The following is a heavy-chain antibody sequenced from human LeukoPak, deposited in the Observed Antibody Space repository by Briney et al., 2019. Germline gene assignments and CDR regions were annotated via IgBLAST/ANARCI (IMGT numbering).Heavy chain of an antibody. Sequence: GGSLRLSRAASGFTFSSYSMNWVRQAPGKGLEWVSSISSSSSYIYYADSVKGRFTISRDNAKNSLYLQMNSLRAEDTALYYCAKVDDSSGYTPPDYWGQGTLVTVSS. D-gene: IGHD3-22*01. J-gene: IGHJ4*02. CDR2: ISSSSSYI. V-gene: IGHV3-21*04. CDR3: AKVDDSSGYTPPDY. CDR1: GFTFSSYS.